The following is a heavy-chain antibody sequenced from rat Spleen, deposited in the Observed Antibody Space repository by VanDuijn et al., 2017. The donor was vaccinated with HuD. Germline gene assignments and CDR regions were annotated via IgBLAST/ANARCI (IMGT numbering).Heavy chain of an antibody. CDR1: GFTFSDYY. V-gene: IGHV5S10*01. CDR2: IIYDGTNT. CDR3: ARQWDY. J-gene: IGHJ2*01. Sequence: EVRLVESGGGLVQPGRSLKLSCAASGFTFSDYYMAWVRQTPEKGLEWVANIIYDGTNTYYRDSVKGRFTISRDNAKSTLYLQMDSLRSEDTATYYCARQWDYWGQGVMVTVSS.